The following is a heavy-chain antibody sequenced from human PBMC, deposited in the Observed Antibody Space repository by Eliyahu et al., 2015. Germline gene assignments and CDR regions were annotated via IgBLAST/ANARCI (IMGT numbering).Heavy chain of an antibody. CDR3: AREFPYNWNYGSEYFDY. CDR1: GFTFSYYN. V-gene: IGHV3-11*01. D-gene: IGHD1-7*01. Sequence: QVQLVESGGGLVKPGGSLRLSCAAXGFTFSYYNMAWIRQAPGKGLEWVSYISSSGSTIYYADXVKGRFTISRDNAKNSLYLQMNSLRAEDTAVYYCAREFPYNWNYGSEYFDYWGQGTLVTVSS. CDR2: ISSSGSTI. J-gene: IGHJ4*02.